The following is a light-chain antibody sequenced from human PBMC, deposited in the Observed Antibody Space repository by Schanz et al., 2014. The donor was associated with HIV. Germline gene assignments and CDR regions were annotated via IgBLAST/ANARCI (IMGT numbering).Light chain of an antibody. CDR3: QQYNSYSRT. Sequence: DIQMTQSPSTLSASVGDRVTITCRASQSISSWLAWYQQKPGKAPKLLIYKASSLESGVPSRFSGSGSGTXFTLTISSLQPDDFATYYCQQYNSYSRTFGQGTKVEIK. V-gene: IGKV1-5*03. CDR2: KAS. J-gene: IGKJ1*01. CDR1: QSISSW.